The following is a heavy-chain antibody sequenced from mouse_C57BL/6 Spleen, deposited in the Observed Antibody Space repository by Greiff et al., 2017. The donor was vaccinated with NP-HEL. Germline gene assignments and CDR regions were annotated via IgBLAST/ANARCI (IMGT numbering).Heavy chain of an antibody. CDR1: GYTFTSSW. D-gene: IGHD2-4*01. J-gene: IGHJ3*01. Sequence: VQLQQSGTVLARPGASVKMSCKTSGYTFTSSWMHWVKQRPGQGLEWIGAIYPGNSDTSYNQKFKGKATLTADKSSSTAYMQLSSLTSEDSAVYFCARSPYDYATAWLAYWGQGTLVTVSA. CDR3: ARSPYDYATAWLAY. CDR2: IYPGNSDT. V-gene: IGHV1-5*01.